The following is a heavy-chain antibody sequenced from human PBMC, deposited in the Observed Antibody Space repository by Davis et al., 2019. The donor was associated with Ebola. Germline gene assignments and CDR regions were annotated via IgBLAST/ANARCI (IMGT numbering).Heavy chain of an antibody. J-gene: IGHJ4*02. V-gene: IGHV4-39*02. Sequence: PSETLSLTCTVSGGSISSSSYYWGWIRQPPGKGLEWIGSIYNSVSTHYNPSLKSRLTISIDTSENHFSLNLRSVTAADTAVYYCVRNSSSTHFDSWGQGTLVIVSS. CDR1: GGSISSSSYY. CDR2: IYNSVST. CDR3: VRNSSSTHFDS. D-gene: IGHD6-6*01.